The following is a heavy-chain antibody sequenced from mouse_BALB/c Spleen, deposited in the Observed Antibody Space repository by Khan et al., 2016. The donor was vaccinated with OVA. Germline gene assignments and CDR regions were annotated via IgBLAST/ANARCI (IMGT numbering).Heavy chain of an antibody. V-gene: IGHV9-3-1*01. CDR2: INTYTGEP. J-gene: IGHJ4*01. D-gene: IGHD2-10*01. CDR3: ARPPYFPYTMAY. CDR1: GYTFTNFG. Sequence: QVQLQQSGPELKKPGETVKISCKASGYTFTNFGMNWVKQAPGEGLEWMGWINTYTGEPTYADDFKGRFAFSLETSASTAYLQINNLKNEDTATYFCARPPYFPYTMAYWGQGTSLTVSS.